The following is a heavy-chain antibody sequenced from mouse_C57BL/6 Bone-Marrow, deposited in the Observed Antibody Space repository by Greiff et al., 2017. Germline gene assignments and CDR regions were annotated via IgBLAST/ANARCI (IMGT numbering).Heavy chain of an antibody. Sequence: QVQLQQPGAELVKPGASVKMSCKASGYTFTSYWITWVKQRPGQGLEWIGDIYPGSGSTNYNEKFKSKATLTVDTSSSTAYMQLINLTSEDSAVYDCAICYLYAIDYWGQGASVTVSS. CDR3: AICYLYAIDY. D-gene: IGHD2-12*01. CDR2: IYPGSGST. CDR1: GYTFTSYW. J-gene: IGHJ4*01. V-gene: IGHV1-55*01.